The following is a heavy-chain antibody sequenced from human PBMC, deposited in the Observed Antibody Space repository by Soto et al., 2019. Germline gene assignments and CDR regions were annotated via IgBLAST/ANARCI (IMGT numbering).Heavy chain of an antibody. CDR1: GFTFSSYA. J-gene: IGHJ4*02. V-gene: IGHV3-23*01. D-gene: IGHD2-2*01. Sequence: EVQLLESGGGLVQPGGSLRLSCAASGFTFSSYAMSWVRQAPGKGLEWVSAISGRGGSTYYADSVKGRFTISRDNPKNTLYLQMNSRRAEDTAVYYCAKDNIVVVPAAMDGVDYWGQGTLVTVSS. CDR2: ISGRGGST. CDR3: AKDNIVVVPAAMDGVDY.